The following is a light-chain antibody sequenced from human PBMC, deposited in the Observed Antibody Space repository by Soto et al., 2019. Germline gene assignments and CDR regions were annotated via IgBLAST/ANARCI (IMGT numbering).Light chain of an antibody. V-gene: IGKV1-39*01. Sequence: DIQMTQSPSSLSASVGDRVIITCRASQSISSYLNWYQQKPGKDPKALIYAASSLQSEVPSRFSGNGSGTDFTLTISSLQPEDFATYHCQQSYSPPVFTFGPGTTVDI. J-gene: IGKJ3*01. CDR1: QSISSY. CDR3: QQSYSPPVFT. CDR2: AAS.